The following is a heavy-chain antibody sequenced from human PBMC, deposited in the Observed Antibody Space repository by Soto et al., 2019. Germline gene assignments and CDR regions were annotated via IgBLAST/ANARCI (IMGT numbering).Heavy chain of an antibody. V-gene: IGHV3-11*06. D-gene: IGHD1-1*01. CDR2: ISSGETT. J-gene: IGHJ3*02. CDR1: GISSFSYYY. Sequence: GSLRLSCEASGISSFSYYYMSWILQAPGKGLEWVSFISSGETTYSQYEESVRGRFTMSRDNALKSVYLQMNSLRADDTAIYYCARTMGTAPFFDIWGPGTKVTVSS. CDR3: ARTMGTAPFFDI.